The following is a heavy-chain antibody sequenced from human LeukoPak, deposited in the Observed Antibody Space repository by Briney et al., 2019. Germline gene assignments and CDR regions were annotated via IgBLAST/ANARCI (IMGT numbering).Heavy chain of an antibody. CDR3: ARQQLGLYYMDV. CDR1: GGTFSSYA. Sequence: ASVKVSCKASGGTFSSYAISWVRQAPGQGLEWMGGIIPIFGTANYAQKFQGRVTITTDESTSTAYMELSSLRSEDTAVYYCARQQLGLYYMDVWGKGTTVTVSS. D-gene: IGHD6-6*01. CDR2: IIPIFGTA. J-gene: IGHJ6*03. V-gene: IGHV1-69*05.